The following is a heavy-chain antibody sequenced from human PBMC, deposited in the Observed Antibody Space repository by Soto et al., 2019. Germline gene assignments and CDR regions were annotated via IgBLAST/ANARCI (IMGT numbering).Heavy chain of an antibody. V-gene: IGHV3-53*01. CDR2: IYSGGST. Sequence: GSLRLSCAASGFTVSSNYMSWVRQAPGKGLEWVSVIYSGGSTYYADSVKGRFTISRDNSKNTLYLQMNSLRAEDTAVYYCARDLTQTDAFDIWGQGTMVTVSS. J-gene: IGHJ3*02. CDR1: GFTVSSNY. CDR3: ARDLTQTDAFDI.